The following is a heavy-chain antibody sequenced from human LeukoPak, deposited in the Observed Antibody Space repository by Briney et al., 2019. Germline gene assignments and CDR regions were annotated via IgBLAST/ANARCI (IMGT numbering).Heavy chain of an antibody. V-gene: IGHV4-39*01. D-gene: IGHD6-13*01. J-gene: IGHJ4*02. CDR1: GGSISSSNYY. CDR3: RSSGTSWYADY. Sequence: PSETLSLTCPVSGGSISSSNYYWGWIRLPPGKGLEWLGSIYYDGSTYYNPSLRSRVSISVDTSKNQFSLKLNSVTAADTAVYYCRSSGTSWYADYWGQGTLVIVSS. CDR2: IYYDGST.